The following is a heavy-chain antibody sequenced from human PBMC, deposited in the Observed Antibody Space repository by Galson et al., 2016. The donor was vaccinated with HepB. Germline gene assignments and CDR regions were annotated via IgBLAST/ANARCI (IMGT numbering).Heavy chain of an antibody. CDR2: IPYDGSNK. Sequence: SLRLSCAASGFTFSSYGMHWVRQAPGKGLEWVAFIPYDGSNKYYADSVKGRFTISRDNSKNTLYLQMNSLRAEDTAVYYCAKSGRYYGVDHFDYWGQGTLVTVSS. D-gene: IGHD4-17*01. CDR3: AKSGRYYGVDHFDY. CDR1: GFTFSSYG. J-gene: IGHJ4*02. V-gene: IGHV3-30*18.